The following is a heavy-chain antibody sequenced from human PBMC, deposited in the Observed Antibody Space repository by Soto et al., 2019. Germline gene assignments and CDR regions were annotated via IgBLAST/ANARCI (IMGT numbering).Heavy chain of an antibody. CDR2: ISYDGSNK. D-gene: IGHD3-22*01. V-gene: IGHV3-30*18. Sequence: GGSLRLSCAASGFTFSSYGMHWVRQAPGKGLEWVAVISYDGSNKYYADSVKGRFTISRDNSKNTLYLQMNSLRAEDTAVYYCAKDYYDSSGYSVMAFDYWGQGTLVTVSS. CDR3: AKDYYDSSGYSVMAFDY. J-gene: IGHJ4*02. CDR1: GFTFSSYG.